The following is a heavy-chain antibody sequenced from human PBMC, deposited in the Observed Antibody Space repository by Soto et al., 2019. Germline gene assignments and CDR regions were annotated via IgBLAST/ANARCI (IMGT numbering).Heavy chain of an antibody. J-gene: IGHJ6*02. CDR3: AKGRNPTYYYGSGSYSPYYYYGMDV. CDR1: GFTFSSYA. V-gene: IGHV3-23*01. D-gene: IGHD3-10*01. CDR2: ISGSGGST. Sequence: EVQLLESGGGLVQPGGSLRLSCAASGFTFSSYAMSWVRQAPGKGLEWVSAISGSGGSTYYADSVKGRFTIPRDNSKNTLYLQMNSLRAEDTAVYYCAKGRNPTYYYGSGSYSPYYYYGMDVWGQGTTVTVSS.